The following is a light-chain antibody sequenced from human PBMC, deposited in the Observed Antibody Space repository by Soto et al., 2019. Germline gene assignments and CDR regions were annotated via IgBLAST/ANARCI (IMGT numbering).Light chain of an antibody. J-gene: IGKJ3*01. CDR2: KAS. CDR1: QSVRTW. Sequence: DIQMTQSPSTLSASVGDTVIITCRASQSVRTWLAWYQQKPGKVPNLLIYKASSLESGVPSRFSGSGSGTEFTLTISSLQPDDFATYYCQQYNRYSLFTFGPGTKLDIK. V-gene: IGKV1-5*03. CDR3: QQYNRYSLFT.